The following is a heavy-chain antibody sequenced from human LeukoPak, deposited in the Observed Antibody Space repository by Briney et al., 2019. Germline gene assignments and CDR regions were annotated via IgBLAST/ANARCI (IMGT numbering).Heavy chain of an antibody. V-gene: IGHV4-61*01. CDR2: IYYSGST. CDR1: GYSISSGYY. CDR3: ARAMYSGSYYYYYGMDV. Sequence: PSETLSLTCTVSGYSISSGYYWSWIRQPPGKGLEWIGYIYYSGSTNYNPSLKSRVTISVDTSKNQFSLKLSSVTAADTAVYYCARAMYSGSYYYYYGMDVWGQGTTVTVSS. D-gene: IGHD1-26*01. J-gene: IGHJ6*02.